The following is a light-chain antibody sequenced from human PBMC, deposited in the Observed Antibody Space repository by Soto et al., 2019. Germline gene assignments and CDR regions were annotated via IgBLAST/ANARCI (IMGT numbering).Light chain of an antibody. V-gene: IGKV2D-29*02. Sequence: DVVMXRTPLSLSVTPGQPASISCKSSQSLLHITGETFLFWYLQKPGQSPQLLIYEVSTRVSGVPDRFSGSGSGTDFTLEISRVETDDVGIYYCMQSTQLPPTFGQGTRLEIK. J-gene: IGKJ5*01. CDR2: EVS. CDR1: QSLLHITGETF. CDR3: MQSTQLPPT.